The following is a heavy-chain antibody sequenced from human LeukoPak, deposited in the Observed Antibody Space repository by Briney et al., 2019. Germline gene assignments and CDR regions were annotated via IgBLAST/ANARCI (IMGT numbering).Heavy chain of an antibody. Sequence: GGSLRLSCAASGFTFSNYAMSWVRQAPGKGLEWVSAISGSGTYTYPADSVKGRFTISRDNSENTLYLQMNSLRAEDTAVYYCAKARYGSGNYFFPFDYWGQGTLVTVSS. V-gene: IGHV3-23*01. D-gene: IGHD3-10*01. J-gene: IGHJ4*02. CDR3: AKARYGSGNYFFPFDY. CDR1: GFTFSNYA. CDR2: ISGSGTYT.